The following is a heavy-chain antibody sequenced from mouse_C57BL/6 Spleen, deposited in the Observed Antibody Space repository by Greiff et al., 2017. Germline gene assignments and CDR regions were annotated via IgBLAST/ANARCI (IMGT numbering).Heavy chain of an antibody. CDR2: INYDCSST. V-gene: IGHV5-16*01. J-gene: IGHJ3*01. Sequence: EVQVVESEGGLVQPGSSMKLSCTASGFSFSDSYMAWVRQVPEKGLEWVANINYDCSSTYYLDSLKSRYIISRDHAYNILYLQMSSLKAEDAATYYCARDRDYGEFAVWGKGTLVTVSA. D-gene: IGHD2-4*01. CDR1: GFSFSDSY. CDR3: ARDRDYGEFAV.